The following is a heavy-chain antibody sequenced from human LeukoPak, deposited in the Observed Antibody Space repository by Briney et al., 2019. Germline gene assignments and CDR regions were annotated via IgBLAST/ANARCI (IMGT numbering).Heavy chain of an antibody. J-gene: IGHJ5*02. Sequence: SETLSLTCTVSGGSISSYYWSWIRQPPGKGLEWIGYIYYSGSTNYNPSLKSRVTISVDTSKNQFSLKLSSVTAADTAVYYCARGWMGYSSSWRPNNRFDPWGQGTLVTVSS. D-gene: IGHD6-13*01. V-gene: IGHV4-59*12. CDR2: IYYSGST. CDR1: GGSISSYY. CDR3: ARGWMGYSSSWRPNNRFDP.